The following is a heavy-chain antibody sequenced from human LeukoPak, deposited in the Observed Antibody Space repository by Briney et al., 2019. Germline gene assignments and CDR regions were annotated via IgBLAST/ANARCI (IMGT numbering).Heavy chain of an antibody. CDR2: INPNSGGT. CDR3: ARVSKREFYMDV. V-gene: IGHV1-2*02. Sequence: ASVKVSCKASGYTFTGYYMHWVRQAPGQGLEWMGWINPNSGGTNYAQKFQGRVTMTRDTSISTAYMELSRLRSDDTAVYYCARVSKREFYMDVWGKGTMVTVSS. CDR1: GYTFTGYY. D-gene: IGHD3-10*01. J-gene: IGHJ6*03.